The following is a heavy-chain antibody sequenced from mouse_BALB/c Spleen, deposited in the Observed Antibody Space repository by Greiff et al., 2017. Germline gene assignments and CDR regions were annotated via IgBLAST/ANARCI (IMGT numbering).Heavy chain of an antibody. Sequence: EVQLQQSGAELVRPGALVKLSCKASGFNIKDYYMHWVKQRPEQGLEWIGWIDPENGNTIYDPKFQGKASITADTSSNTAYLQLSSLTSEDTAVYYCAGEDDYGYDGAWFAYWGQGTLVTVSA. CDR1: GFNIKDYY. CDR2: IDPENGNT. J-gene: IGHJ3*01. D-gene: IGHD2-2*01. V-gene: IGHV14-1*02. CDR3: AGEDDYGYDGAWFAY.